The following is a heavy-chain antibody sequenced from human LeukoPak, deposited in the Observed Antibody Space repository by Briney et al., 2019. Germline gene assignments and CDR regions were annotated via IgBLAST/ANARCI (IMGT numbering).Heavy chain of an antibody. V-gene: IGHV4-61*02. CDR2: IYTSGST. CDR3: ARGVGGYYPYDAFDI. CDR1: GGSISSGSYY. J-gene: IGHJ3*02. D-gene: IGHD3-22*01. Sequence: SETLSLTCTVSGGSISSGSYYWSWIRQPAGKGLEWIGRIYTSGSTNYNPSLKSRVAISVDKSKNQFSLKLSSVTAADTAVYYCARGVGGYYPYDAFDIWGQGTMVTVSS.